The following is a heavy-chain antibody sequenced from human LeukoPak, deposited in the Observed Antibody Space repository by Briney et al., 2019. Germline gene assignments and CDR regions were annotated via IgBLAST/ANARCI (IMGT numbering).Heavy chain of an antibody. CDR3: ARRGGDHALKAFDI. V-gene: IGHV5-51*01. Sequence: GESLKISCKGSGYSFTTYWISWVRQMPGKGPEWMGSIYPGDSDTRYSPSFQGQVTISADKSMSTAYLQWSSLKASDTAMYYCARRGGDHALKAFDIWGQGTMVTVSS. D-gene: IGHD2-21*02. CDR1: GYSFTTYW. J-gene: IGHJ3*02. CDR2: IYPGDSDT.